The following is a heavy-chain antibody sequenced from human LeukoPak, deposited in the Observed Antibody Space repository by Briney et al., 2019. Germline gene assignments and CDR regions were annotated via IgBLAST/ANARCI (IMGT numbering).Heavy chain of an antibody. Sequence: PSETLSLTCTVSGGSISSSSYYWGWIRQPPGEGLEWIGSIYYSGSTYYNPSLKSRVTISVDTSKNQFSLKLSSVTAADTAVYYCARRGSGSYYKGTPLDYWGQGTLVTVSS. V-gene: IGHV4-39*01. CDR3: ARRGSGSYYKGTPLDY. J-gene: IGHJ4*02. CDR1: GGSISSSSYY. D-gene: IGHD3-10*01. CDR2: IYYSGST.